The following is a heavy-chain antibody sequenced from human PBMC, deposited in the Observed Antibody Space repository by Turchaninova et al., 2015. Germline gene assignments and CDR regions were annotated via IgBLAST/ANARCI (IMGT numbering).Heavy chain of an antibody. CDR2: MKKEVNEK. Sequence: EVQLVESGGGLVQPGGSLRLSCAASGFPFSSYWMSWVRQAQGEGRGWGDRMKKEVNEKFYVYSWNGRVPISRDNAKNSLYMQMTSLRAEDPAVYYCARDWLQDAYYYYGMDVWGQGTTVTVSS. CDR3: ARDWLQDAYYYYGMDV. V-gene: IGHV3-7*03. J-gene: IGHJ6*02. D-gene: IGHD5-24*01. CDR1: GFPFSSYW.